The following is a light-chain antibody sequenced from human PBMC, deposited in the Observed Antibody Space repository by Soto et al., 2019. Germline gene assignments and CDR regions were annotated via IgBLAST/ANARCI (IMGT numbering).Light chain of an antibody. CDR2: DVS. J-gene: IGLJ1*01. CDR1: SSDVGGYNY. V-gene: IGLV2-11*01. Sequence: QSVLTQPRSVSGSPGQSVTISCTGTSSDVGGYNYVSWYQQHPGKAPKLMIYDVSKRPSGVPDRFSGSKSGNTASLTISGLQAEDEADDDCCSYAGSYSDVFGTGTKLTVL. CDR3: CSYAGSYSDV.